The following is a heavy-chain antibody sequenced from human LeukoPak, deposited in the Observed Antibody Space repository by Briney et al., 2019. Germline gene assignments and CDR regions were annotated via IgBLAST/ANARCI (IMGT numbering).Heavy chain of an antibody. Sequence: SETLSLTCAVYGGSFSGYYWNWIRQPPGKGLEWNGEINHSGSTNYNPSLKSRVTISVDTSKNQFSLKLSSVTAADTAVYYCARLAVVRGVISNRYQQRFDPWGQGTLVTVSS. V-gene: IGHV4-34*01. CDR2: INHSGST. J-gene: IGHJ5*02. D-gene: IGHD3-10*01. CDR1: GGSFSGYY. CDR3: ARLAVVRGVISNRYQQRFDP.